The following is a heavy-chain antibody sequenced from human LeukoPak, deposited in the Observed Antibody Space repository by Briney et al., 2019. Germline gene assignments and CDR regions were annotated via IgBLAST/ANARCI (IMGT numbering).Heavy chain of an antibody. CDR1: GGSISSSNW. D-gene: IGHD1-26*01. J-gene: IGHJ4*02. CDR2: IYHSGST. CDR3: ARERSLELHDY. V-gene: IGHV4-4*02. Sequence: PSGTLSLTCAVSGGSISSSNWWSWVRQPPGKGLEWIGEIYHSGSTNYNPSLKSRVTISVDTSKNQFSLKLSSVTAADTAVYYCARERSLELHDYWGQGTLVTVSS.